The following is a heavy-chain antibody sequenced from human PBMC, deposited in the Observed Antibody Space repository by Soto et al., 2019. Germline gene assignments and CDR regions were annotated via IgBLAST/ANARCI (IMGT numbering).Heavy chain of an antibody. CDR1: GFAFGDYS. CDR2: IDNAGDTI. Sequence: GGSLRLSCVASGFAFGDYSMNWIRQSPGKGLEWLSYIDNAGDTIYYADSVRGRFTVSRDNDNHSLFLQLTALRAEDSGLYFCAGVQFGYYSHLASWGRGVRVTVSS. D-gene: IGHD1-26*01. J-gene: IGHJ4*02. CDR3: AGVQFGYYSHLAS. V-gene: IGHV3-11*01.